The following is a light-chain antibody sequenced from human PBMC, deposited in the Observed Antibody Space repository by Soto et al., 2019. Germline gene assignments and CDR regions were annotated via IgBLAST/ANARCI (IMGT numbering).Light chain of an antibody. CDR2: DTS. J-gene: IGKJ2*01. V-gene: IGKV3-20*01. CDR1: QSVSNF. CDR3: QQYGGSPLYT. Sequence: EIVLTQSPGTLSLSPGKRATLSCRASQSVSNFLAWYQQKPGQAPRLLIYDTSNRATGIPARFSGSGSGTDFTLTISRLEPEDFAVYYCQQYGGSPLYTFGQGTKVEIK.